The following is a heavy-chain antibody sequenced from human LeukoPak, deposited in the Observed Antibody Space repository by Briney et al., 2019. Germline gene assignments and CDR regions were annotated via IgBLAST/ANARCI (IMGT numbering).Heavy chain of an antibody. CDR1: GFTFSSYW. D-gene: IGHD5-18*01. CDR2: IREERGQE. J-gene: IGHJ5*02. V-gene: IGHV3-7*03. Sequence: PGGSLRLSCEASGFTFSSYWMSWVRQAPGKGLEWVANIREERGQEYYVDSVKGRFTISKNSAKNSLYLQMNTLRVEDTAMYYCASLDTAKQPLANHWGQGTLVTVSS. CDR3: ASLDTAKQPLANH.